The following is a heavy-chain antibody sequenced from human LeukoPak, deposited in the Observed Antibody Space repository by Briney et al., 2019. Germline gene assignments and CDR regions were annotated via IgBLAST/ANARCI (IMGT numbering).Heavy chain of an antibody. V-gene: IGHV4-38-2*02. J-gene: IGHJ4*02. CDR1: GYSISSGYY. Sequence: PSETLSLTCTVSGYSISSGYYWGWIRQPPGKGLEWIGSIYHSGSTYYNPSLKSRVTISVDTSKNQFSLKLSSVTAADTAVYYCAIEQQLARGHYWGQGTLVTVSS. D-gene: IGHD6-13*01. CDR3: AIEQQLARGHY. CDR2: IYHSGST.